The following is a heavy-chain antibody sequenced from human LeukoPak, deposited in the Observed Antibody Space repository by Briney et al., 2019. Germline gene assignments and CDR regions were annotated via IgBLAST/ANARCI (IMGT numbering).Heavy chain of an antibody. CDR1: GFTLNNYA. Sequence: GGSLRLSCAASGFTLNNYAMSWVRQAPGKALEWVSGISGSGAGTNYADSVKGPYTISRDNSKNTLYLQMNSLKADDTAVYYSAKDRSVGATYDVFDIWGQGTKVTVSS. V-gene: IGHV3-23*01. D-gene: IGHD4/OR15-4a*01. CDR3: AKDRSVGATYDVFDI. CDR2: ISGSGAGT. J-gene: IGHJ3*02.